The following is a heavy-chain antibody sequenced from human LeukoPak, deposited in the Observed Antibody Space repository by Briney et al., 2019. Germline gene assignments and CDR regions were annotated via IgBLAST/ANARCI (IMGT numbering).Heavy chain of an antibody. Sequence: PETLSLTRTLPRGSTSSYYWSWIRQPPGKGLEWIGYIYYSVSTNYNPSLKSRVTISVDTSKNQFSLKLSSVTAADTAVYYCARARTGVDVWGQGTTVTVSS. J-gene: IGHJ6*02. D-gene: IGHD1-14*01. V-gene: IGHV4-59*01. CDR2: IYYSVST. CDR1: RGSTSSYY. CDR3: ARARTGVDV.